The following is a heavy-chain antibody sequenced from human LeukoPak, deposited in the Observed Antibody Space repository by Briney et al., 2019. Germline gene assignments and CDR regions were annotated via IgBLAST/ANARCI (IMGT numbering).Heavy chain of an antibody. CDR3: ARGHMVTTWKDFDY. CDR1: GFTLSTYA. V-gene: IGHV1-3*01. CDR2: INVGNGNV. Sequence: ASVKVSCKPSGFTLSTYAIHWVRQAPGQGLEWMGWINVGNGNVKYSQKFQGRVTITRDTSASTVYMELSRLRPEDTAIYYCARGHMVTTWKDFDYWGQGTLVALSS. D-gene: IGHD4-17*01. J-gene: IGHJ4*02.